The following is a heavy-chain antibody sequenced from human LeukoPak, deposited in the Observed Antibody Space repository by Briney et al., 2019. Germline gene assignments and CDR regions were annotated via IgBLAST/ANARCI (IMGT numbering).Heavy chain of an antibody. CDR1: GGSISSYY. J-gene: IGHJ6*03. Sequence: SETLSLTCTVSGGSISSYYWSWIRQPPGKGLEWIGYIYTSGSTNYNPSLKGRVTISVDTSKNQFSLKLSSVTAADTAVYYCARQRDGCNYADYYYYYYMDVWGKGPTVTVSS. CDR2: IYTSGST. V-gene: IGHV4-4*09. D-gene: IGHD5-24*01. CDR3: ARQRDGCNYADYYYYYYMDV.